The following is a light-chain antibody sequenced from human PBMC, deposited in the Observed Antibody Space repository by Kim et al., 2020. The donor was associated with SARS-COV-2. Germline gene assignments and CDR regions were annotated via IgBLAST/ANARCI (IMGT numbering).Light chain of an antibody. CDR2: RNN. V-gene: IGLV10-54*01. CDR1: SNNVGNRG. Sequence: QAGLTQPPSVSKDLRQTATLTCTGNSNNVGNRGAAWLQQHQGHPPKLLSYRNNNRPSGISERFSASRSGNTASLTIIGLQPGDEADYFCSTWDSSLSAVVFGGGTKLTVL. J-gene: IGLJ2*01. CDR3: STWDSSLSAVV.